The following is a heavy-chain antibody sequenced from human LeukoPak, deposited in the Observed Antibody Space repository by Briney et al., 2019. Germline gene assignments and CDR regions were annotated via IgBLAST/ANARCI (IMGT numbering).Heavy chain of an antibody. CDR2: ITGNSNYI. Sequence: GGSLRLSCAASGFTFSSYAMSWVRQAPGKGLEWVSSITGNSNYIYTADSVKGRSTISRDNAKNSLYVQMNSLRVEDTAVYYCARELDYGYMAFDIWGQGTMVTVSS. V-gene: IGHV3-21*06. CDR1: GFTFSSYA. D-gene: IGHD4/OR15-4a*01. J-gene: IGHJ3*02. CDR3: ARELDYGYMAFDI.